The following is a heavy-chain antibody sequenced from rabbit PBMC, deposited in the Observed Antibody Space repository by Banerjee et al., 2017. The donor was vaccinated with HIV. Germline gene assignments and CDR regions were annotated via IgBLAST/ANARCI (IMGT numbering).Heavy chain of an antibody. CDR3: ARCAADDSGNCGL. CDR1: GLDFSSSYW. D-gene: IGHD2-1*01. J-gene: IGHJ6*01. CDR2: IYTGDGRA. Sequence: QQQLVEYGGDLVQPEGSLTLTCKASGLDFSSSYWIYWVRQAPGKGLEWIACIYTGDGRAGYASWVNGRFTITRSTSLNTVDLKMTSLTAADTATYFCARCAADDSGNCGLWGPGTLVTVS. V-gene: IGHV1S43*01.